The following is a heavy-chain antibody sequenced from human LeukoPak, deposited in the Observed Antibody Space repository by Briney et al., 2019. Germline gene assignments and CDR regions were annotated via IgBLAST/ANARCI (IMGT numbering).Heavy chain of an antibody. V-gene: IGHV3-23*03. D-gene: IGHD5-12*01. CDR3: AKDQRPDSGYDIDF. Sequence: GGSLRLSCAASGFTFSTYSMSWVRQAPRKGLEWVSVIFGGGTTTYYADPVKGRFTISRDNSKNTLYLQMHSLTAEDTGVYYCAKDQRPDSGYDIDFWGQGILVTVSS. CDR1: GFTFSTYS. CDR2: IFGGGTTT. J-gene: IGHJ4*02.